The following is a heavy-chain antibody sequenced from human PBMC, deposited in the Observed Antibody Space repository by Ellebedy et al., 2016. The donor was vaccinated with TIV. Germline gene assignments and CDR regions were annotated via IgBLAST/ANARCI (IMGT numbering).Heavy chain of an antibody. CDR3: AIEPALTHWYFDP. V-gene: IGHV3-30*09. J-gene: IGHJ2*01. Sequence: GESQKISCEASGFSLKTYSVHWFRQAAGKRLEWVSVIASDGANKFYADFVRGRFALSRDNSKDTVFLQMNSLRTEDTAVYFWAIEPALTHWYFDPWGLGTLVIVST. CDR1: GFSLKTYS. CDR2: IASDGANK.